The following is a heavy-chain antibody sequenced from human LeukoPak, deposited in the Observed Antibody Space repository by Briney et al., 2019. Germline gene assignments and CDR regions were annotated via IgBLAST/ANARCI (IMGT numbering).Heavy chain of an antibody. CDR3: ARRLYYYGSGSYYPFDY. D-gene: IGHD3-10*01. J-gene: IGHJ4*02. Sequence: SETLSLTCAVYGGSFSGYYWSWIRQPPGKGLEWIGEISHSGSTNYNPSLKSRVTISVDTSKNQFSLKLSSVTAADTAVYYCARRLYYYGSGSYYPFDYWGQGTLVTVSS. CDR2: ISHSGST. V-gene: IGHV4-34*01. CDR1: GGSFSGYY.